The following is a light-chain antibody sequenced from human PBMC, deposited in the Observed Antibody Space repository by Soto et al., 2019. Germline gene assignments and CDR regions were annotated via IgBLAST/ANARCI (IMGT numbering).Light chain of an antibody. CDR2: DAS. V-gene: IGKV1-5*01. J-gene: IGKJ4*01. CDR1: QSISSW. CDR3: QQYSSHDLLT. Sequence: DIQMTQSPATLSASVGDRVTITSLASQSISSWLAWYQEKPGRAPKLLIYDASTLESGVPSRFSGSGSGTEFTLTISSLQPDDFATYYCQQYSSHDLLTFGGGTKVDIK.